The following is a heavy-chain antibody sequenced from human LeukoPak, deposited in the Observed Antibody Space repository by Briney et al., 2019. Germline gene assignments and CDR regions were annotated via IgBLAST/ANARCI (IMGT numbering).Heavy chain of an antibody. J-gene: IGHJ6*02. CDR3: ARGHGSGSYWGYYYYYGMDV. Sequence: GGSLRLSCAASGFTVSSNYMSWVRQAPGKGLEWVSVIYTGGYTYYTDSVKGRFTISRDDSKNALYLQMNSLRVEDTAVYYCARGHGSGSYWGYYYYYGMDVWGQGTTVTVSS. CDR1: GFTVSSNY. D-gene: IGHD3-10*01. CDR2: IYTGGYT. V-gene: IGHV3-66*01.